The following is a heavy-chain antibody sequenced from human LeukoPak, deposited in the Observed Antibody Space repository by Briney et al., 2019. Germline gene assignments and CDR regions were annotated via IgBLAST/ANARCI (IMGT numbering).Heavy chain of an antibody. Sequence: PSETLSLTCIVSGGSISSSNYYWGWIRQPPGKGLEWIGTIYYSGGTYYNPSLKSRVTISLDTSENQFSLKLTSVTAADTAVYYCARDGLTMLRGHDYWGQGTLVTVSS. CDR3: ARDGLTMLRGHDY. J-gene: IGHJ4*02. CDR1: GGSISSSNYY. V-gene: IGHV4-39*07. CDR2: IYYSGGT. D-gene: IGHD3-10*01.